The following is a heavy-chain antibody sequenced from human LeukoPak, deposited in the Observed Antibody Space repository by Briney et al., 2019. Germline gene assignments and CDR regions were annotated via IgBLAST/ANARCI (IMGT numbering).Heavy chain of an antibody. CDR1: GDSISSHY. D-gene: IGHD3-10*01. CDR3: ASRGDGSYYYYYGMDV. J-gene: IGHJ6*02. Sequence: SETLSLTCTVSGDSISSHYWSWIRQPPGKGLEWIGYIYYSGSTNYNPSLKSRLTISVDTSKNQFSLKLSSVTAADTAVYYCASRGDGSYYYYYGMDVWGQGTTVTVSS. CDR2: IYYSGST. V-gene: IGHV4-59*08.